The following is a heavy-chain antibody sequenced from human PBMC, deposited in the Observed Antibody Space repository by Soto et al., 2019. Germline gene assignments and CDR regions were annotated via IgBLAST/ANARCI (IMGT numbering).Heavy chain of an antibody. Sequence: AAVKVSCKASGYTFSDYYMDWVRQAPGQGLEWMGIISPSGGRTEFPQKFQGRITMTRDTSTNTVYRDLSSLTCEDTDTYDCTSPGSGSHHWFGYWG. V-gene: IGHV1-46*01. CDR1: GYTFSDYY. J-gene: IGHJ4*01. CDR3: TSPGSGSHHWFGY. CDR2: ISPSGGRT. D-gene: IGHD3-10*01.